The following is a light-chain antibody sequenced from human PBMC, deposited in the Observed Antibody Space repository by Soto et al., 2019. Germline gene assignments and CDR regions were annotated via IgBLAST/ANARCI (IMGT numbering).Light chain of an antibody. V-gene: IGKV3-20*01. CDR1: QSVTSSY. CDR3: QQSYSTRWT. J-gene: IGKJ1*01. CDR2: GVS. Sequence: EIVLTQSPGTLSLSPGERATLSCRASQSVTSSYLAWYQQKPGQAPRLVIYGVSSRATGIPDRFSGSGSGTEFTLTISSLQSEDFAVYYCQQSYSTRWTFGQGTKVDIK.